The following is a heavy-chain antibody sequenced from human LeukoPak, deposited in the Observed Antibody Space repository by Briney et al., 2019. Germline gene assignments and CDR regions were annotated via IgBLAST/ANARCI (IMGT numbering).Heavy chain of an antibody. CDR1: GYTFTSYG. Sequence: GASVKVSCKASGYTFTSYGISWVRQAPGQGLEWMGWINPNSGGTNYAQRFQGRVTMTRDTSISTAYMELSRLRSDDTAVYYCARSGPTVAADYWGQGTLVTVSS. CDR2: INPNSGGT. CDR3: ARSGPTVAADY. J-gene: IGHJ4*02. D-gene: IGHD6-19*01. V-gene: IGHV1-2*02.